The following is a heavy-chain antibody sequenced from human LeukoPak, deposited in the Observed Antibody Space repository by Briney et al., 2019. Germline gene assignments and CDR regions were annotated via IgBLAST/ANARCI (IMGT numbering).Heavy chain of an antibody. J-gene: IGHJ6*03. Sequence: SETLSLTCAVYDESFSGHYWSWIRQPPGRRLEWIGEINQSGSTNYNPSLKSRLTISVDTSKNQFSLKLSSVTAADTAVYYCARGALRYFDWLKKDYYYMDVWGKGTTVTISS. CDR2: INQSGST. CDR3: ARGALRYFDWLKKDYYYMDV. V-gene: IGHV4-34*01. D-gene: IGHD3-9*01. CDR1: DESFSGHY.